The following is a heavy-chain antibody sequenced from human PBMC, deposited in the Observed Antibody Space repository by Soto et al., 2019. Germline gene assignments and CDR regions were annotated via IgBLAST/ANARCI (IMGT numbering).Heavy chain of an antibody. V-gene: IGHV1-69*02. Sequence: QVQLVQSGSEVKKPGSSVRVSCKTSGDTFSIYTIRWVRQAPGQGLEWMGRVLPFLDITSYSQRFQGRATLTADRSTTTAYMELTSLRSADTAFYYCARDRDNSNWPNFDSLGQGTLVTFSS. D-gene: IGHD6-13*01. CDR1: GDTFSIYT. CDR3: ARDRDNSNWPNFDS. CDR2: VLPFLDIT. J-gene: IGHJ4*02.